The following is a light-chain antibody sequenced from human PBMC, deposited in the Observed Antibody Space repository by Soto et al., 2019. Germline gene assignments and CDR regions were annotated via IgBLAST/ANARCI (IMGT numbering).Light chain of an antibody. CDR2: DVT. J-gene: IGLJ1*01. CDR3: NSYTTKSTYV. Sequence: QSVLTQPASVSGSPGQSITISCTGTSSDVGAYNYVSWYQQRPGKAPKLMIYDVTNRPSGVSARFSGSKSGNTASLTISGLQAEDEADYYCNSYTTKSTYVFGTGTKLTVL. V-gene: IGLV2-14*01. CDR1: SSDVGAYNY.